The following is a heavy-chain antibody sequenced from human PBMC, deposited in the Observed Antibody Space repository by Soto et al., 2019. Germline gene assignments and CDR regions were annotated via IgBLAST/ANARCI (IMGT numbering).Heavy chain of an antibody. CDR3: ARLRIATNNYKWFDP. D-gene: IGHD2-21*01. Sequence: QVRLQESGPGLVKPSETLSLTCSVSGAALNSGNYYWSWIRQVPGKGLEWIGHIYVTGAVDYNPSLSDRITISQDTSERQFSLNLRLVPAADPAVYYCARLRIATNNYKWFDPWGQGTLVTVSS. CDR1: GAALNSGNYY. V-gene: IGHV4-31*03. CDR2: IYVTGAV. J-gene: IGHJ5*02.